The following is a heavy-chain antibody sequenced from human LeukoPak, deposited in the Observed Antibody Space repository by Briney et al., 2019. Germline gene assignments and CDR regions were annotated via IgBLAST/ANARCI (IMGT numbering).Heavy chain of an antibody. CDR1: GFTFSTYG. J-gene: IGHJ5*02. V-gene: IGHV3-30*02. CDR3: AKGGAGTGWFDP. Sequence: PGGSLRLSCAASGFTFSTYGMHWVRQAPGKGLEWVSFIRYVGINKYYADSVKGRFTISRDNAKNSLYLQMNSLRAEDTAVYYCAKGGAGTGWFDPWGQGTLVTVSS. CDR2: IRYVGINK. D-gene: IGHD6-19*01.